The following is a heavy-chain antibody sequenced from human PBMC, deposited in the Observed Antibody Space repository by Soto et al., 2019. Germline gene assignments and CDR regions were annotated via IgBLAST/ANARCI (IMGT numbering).Heavy chain of an antibody. CDR3: ARGVGRGWNYYDSSGYPDC. V-gene: IGHV4-59*01. D-gene: IGHD3-22*01. J-gene: IGHJ4*02. CDR2: IYYSGST. Sequence: LQPPGKGLEWIGYIYYSGSTNYNPSLKSRVTISVDTSKNQFSLKLSSVTAADTAVYYCARGVGRGWNYYDSSGYPDCWGQGTLVTVSS.